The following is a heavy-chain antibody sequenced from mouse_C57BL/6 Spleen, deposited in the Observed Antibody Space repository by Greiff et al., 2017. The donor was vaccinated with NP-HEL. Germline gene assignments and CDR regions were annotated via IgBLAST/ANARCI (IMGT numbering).Heavy chain of an antibody. Sequence: VQLQQSGPELVKPGASVKISCKASGYAFSSSWMSWVKQRPGKGLEWIGRIYPGDGDTNYNGKFKGKATLTADKSSSTAYMQLSSLTSEDSAVYFCARGRSDYYAMDYWGQGTSVTVSS. V-gene: IGHV1-82*01. CDR2: IYPGDGDT. D-gene: IGHD1-3*01. CDR1: GYAFSSSW. CDR3: ARGRSDYYAMDY. J-gene: IGHJ4*01.